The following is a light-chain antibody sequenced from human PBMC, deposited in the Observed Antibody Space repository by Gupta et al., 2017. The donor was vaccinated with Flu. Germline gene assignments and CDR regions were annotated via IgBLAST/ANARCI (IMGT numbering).Light chain of an antibody. V-gene: IGKV1-12*01. CDR2: AAS. CDR3: QQANSFPHT. Sequence: PSSVSASQGDRVTITCRASQGIYTWLAWYQQKPGKAPDLLISAASSLQSGVPSRFRCSGSGTDFTLTINSLQPEDFATYYCQQANSFPHTFGQGTKVELK. CDR1: QGIYTW. J-gene: IGKJ1*01.